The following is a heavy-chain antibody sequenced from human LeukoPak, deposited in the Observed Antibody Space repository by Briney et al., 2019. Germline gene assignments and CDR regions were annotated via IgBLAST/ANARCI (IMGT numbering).Heavy chain of an antibody. CDR3: ARGGFWSGYYTFDY. J-gene: IGHJ4*02. CDR2: IYYSGST. D-gene: IGHD3-3*01. CDR1: GGSISSGGYY. Sequence: SETLSLTRTVSGGSISSGGYYWSWIRQHPGKGLEWIGYIYYSGSTYYNPSLKGRVTISVDTSKNQFSLKLSSVTAADTAVYYCARGGFWSGYYTFDYWGQGTLVTVSS. V-gene: IGHV4-31*03.